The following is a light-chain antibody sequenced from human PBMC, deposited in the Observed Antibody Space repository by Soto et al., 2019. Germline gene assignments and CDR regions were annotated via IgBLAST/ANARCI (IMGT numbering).Light chain of an antibody. Sequence: QSALAQPASVSGSPGQSITISCTGTSGDVGGYNYVSWYQQYPGTAPKLMIYEVSNRPSGVSNRFSGSKSGNTASLTISGLQAEDEADYYCSSRTSSKTLFVFXSGTKVTVL. CDR1: SGDVGGYNY. V-gene: IGLV2-14*01. CDR2: EVS. J-gene: IGLJ1*01. CDR3: SSRTSSKTLFV.